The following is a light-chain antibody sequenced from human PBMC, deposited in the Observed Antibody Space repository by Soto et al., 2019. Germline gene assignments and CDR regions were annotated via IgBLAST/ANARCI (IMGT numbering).Light chain of an antibody. J-gene: IGKJ2*01. Sequence: EIVMTQSPATLSVSPGERATLSCRASQSISTELAWYQQKPGQPPILLIYSASTRATGVPDRFTGSGSGSEFTLTISGLQSEDFAVYYCQQGNNWPLTFGQGTRLEI. V-gene: IGKV3-15*01. CDR1: QSISTE. CDR2: SAS. CDR3: QQGNNWPLT.